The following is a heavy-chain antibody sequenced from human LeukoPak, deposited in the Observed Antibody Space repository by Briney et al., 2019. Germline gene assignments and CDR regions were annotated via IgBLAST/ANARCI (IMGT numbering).Heavy chain of an antibody. D-gene: IGHD6-13*01. Sequence: SETLSLTCTVSGGSIFSSSYHWGWLRQPPGKGLEWIGNIFYTGSTYYNPSLKSRVTISVDTSKNQFSLKLSSVTAADTAVYYCARDLMGIAYRGAFYYWGQGTLVTVSS. J-gene: IGHJ4*02. CDR3: ARDLMGIAYRGAFYY. CDR2: IFYTGST. V-gene: IGHV4-39*07. CDR1: GGSIFSSSYH.